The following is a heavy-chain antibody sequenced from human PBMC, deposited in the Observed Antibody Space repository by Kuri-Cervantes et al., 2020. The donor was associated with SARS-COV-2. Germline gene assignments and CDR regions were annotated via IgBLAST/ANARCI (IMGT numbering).Heavy chain of an antibody. CDR3: ARERGTSYYYYYMDV. Sequence: GGSLRLSCAACGFTFSSYDMHWVRQATGKGLEWVSAIGTAGDTYYPGSVKGQFTISRENAKNSLYLQMNSLRAGDTAVYYCARERGTSYYYYYMDVWGKGTTVTVSS. J-gene: IGHJ6*03. V-gene: IGHV3-13*03. CDR2: IGTAGDT. D-gene: IGHD1-7*01. CDR1: GFTFSSYD.